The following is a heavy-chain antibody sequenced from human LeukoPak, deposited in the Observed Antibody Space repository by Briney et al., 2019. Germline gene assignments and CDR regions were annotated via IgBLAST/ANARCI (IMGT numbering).Heavy chain of an antibody. CDR3: ARDLDCSGGSCYQYDAFDI. CDR2: IIPIFGTA. J-gene: IGHJ3*02. CDR1: GSTFRSYA. V-gene: IGHV1-69*06. Sequence: GASVKVSCKASGSTFRSYAITWVRQAPGQGLEWMGGIIPIFGTANYAQKFQGRVTITADKSTSTAYMELSSLRSEDTAVYYCARDLDCSGGSCYQYDAFDIWGQGTMVTVSS. D-gene: IGHD2-15*01.